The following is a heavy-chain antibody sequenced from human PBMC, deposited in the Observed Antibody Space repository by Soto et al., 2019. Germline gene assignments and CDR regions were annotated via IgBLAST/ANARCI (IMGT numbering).Heavy chain of an antibody. Sequence: SETLSLTCTVSGGSISSYYWNWIRQPAGKGLEWIGRMYTSGSTNYNPSLKSRVTMSVDTSKNQFSLKLSSVTAADTAVYYCARHWVVAAGNAGWFVPWGQGTLVTVSS. D-gene: IGHD6-13*01. CDR1: GGSISSYY. V-gene: IGHV4-4*07. CDR3: ARHWVVAAGNAGWFVP. CDR2: MYTSGST. J-gene: IGHJ5*02.